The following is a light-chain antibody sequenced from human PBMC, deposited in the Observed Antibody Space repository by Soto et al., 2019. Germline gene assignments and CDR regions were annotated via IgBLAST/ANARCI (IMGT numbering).Light chain of an antibody. Sequence: EFVLTQSPGTLSLSPGERATLSCRASQSVSSSSLAWYQQKPGQAPRLLIYGASSRATGIPDRFSGSGSGTDFTLTISRLEPEDFAVYYCHQYGSSAWTFGQGTKVDIK. CDR3: HQYGSSAWT. CDR2: GAS. V-gene: IGKV3-20*01. CDR1: QSVSSSS. J-gene: IGKJ1*01.